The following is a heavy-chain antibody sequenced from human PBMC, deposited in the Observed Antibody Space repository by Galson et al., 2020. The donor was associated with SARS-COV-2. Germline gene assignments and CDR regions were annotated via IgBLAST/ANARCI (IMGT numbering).Heavy chain of an antibody. CDR3: ARDHYGDNVPAFGDVNDRALGF. V-gene: IGHV3-66*01. D-gene: IGHD4-17*01. CDR2: IYDGGTP. CDR1: GFSISENY. Sequence: GESLKISCAASGFSISENYMSWVRQAPGKRLEWVSVIYDGGTPYYADSVKGRFTISRDNSKNMVWLQMNSLRADDTAVYYCARDHYGDNVPAFGDVNDRALGFWGQGTRVTVSS. J-gene: IGHJ4*02.